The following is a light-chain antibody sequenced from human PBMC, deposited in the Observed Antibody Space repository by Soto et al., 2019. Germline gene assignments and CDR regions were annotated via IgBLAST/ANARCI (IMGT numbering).Light chain of an antibody. Sequence: EIVLTQSPGTLSLSPGERATLSCRASQSVSSSHLAWYQQKPGQAPRLLISGASSRATGIPDRFTGSGSGTDFTLTISRLEPEDFAVYYCHQYGSSPGTFGQGTKVDIK. V-gene: IGKV3-20*01. CDR1: QSVSSSH. CDR3: HQYGSSPGT. J-gene: IGKJ1*01. CDR2: GAS.